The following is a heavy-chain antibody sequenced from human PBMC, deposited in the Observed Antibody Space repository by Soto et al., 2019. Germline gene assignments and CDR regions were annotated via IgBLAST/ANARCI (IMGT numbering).Heavy chain of an antibody. V-gene: IGHV3-30-3*01. D-gene: IGHD4-17*01. Sequence: GGSLRLSCVASGFTFSSQAMHWVRQAPGKGLDWVAVISNDGNRKYYADSLKGRFTISRDNSKNTLYLQMNSLRAEDTAVYYCARGFNDYGDYDYWGQGTLVTVSS. CDR3: ARGFNDYGDYDY. J-gene: IGHJ4*02. CDR2: ISNDGNRK. CDR1: GFTFSSQA.